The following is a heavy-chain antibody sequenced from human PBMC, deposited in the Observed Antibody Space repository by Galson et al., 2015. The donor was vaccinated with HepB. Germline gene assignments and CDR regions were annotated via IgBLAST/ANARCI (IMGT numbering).Heavy chain of an antibody. CDR3: ARVTKLLEWLY. V-gene: IGHV1-69*13. CDR2: IIPIFGTA. D-gene: IGHD3-3*01. J-gene: IGHJ4*02. Sequence: SVKVSCKASGGTFNSYTINWVRQAPGQGLEWVGGIIPIFGTADYAQKFQGRVTITADDSTSTAYMELSSLRSEDTAVYYCARVTKLLEWLYWGQGTLVTVSS. CDR1: GGTFNSYT.